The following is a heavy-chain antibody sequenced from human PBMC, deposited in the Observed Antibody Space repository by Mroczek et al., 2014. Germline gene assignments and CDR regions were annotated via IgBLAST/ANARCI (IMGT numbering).Heavy chain of an antibody. J-gene: IGHJ4*02. CDR3: ARGINYYDSSGSAGPLLGY. Sequence: QVQLVESGGGVVQPGRSLRLSCAASGFTFSSYGMHWVRQAPGKGLEWVAVIWYDGSNKYYADSVKGRFTISRDNSKNTLYLQMNSLRAEDTAVYYCARGINYYDSSGSAGPLLGYWGQGTLVTVSS. CDR2: IWYDGSNK. D-gene: IGHD3-22*01. V-gene: IGHV3-33*01. CDR1: GFTFSSYG.